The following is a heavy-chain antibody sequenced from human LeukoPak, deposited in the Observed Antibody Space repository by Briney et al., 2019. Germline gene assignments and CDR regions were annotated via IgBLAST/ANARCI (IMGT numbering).Heavy chain of an antibody. V-gene: IGHV3-23*01. J-gene: IGHJ4*02. CDR1: GFTFSSYA. CDR2: IAGSGGFT. CDR3: VRSAYLDGRDYYYDY. Sequence: GGFLRLSCAASGFTFSSYAMNWVRQAPGKGLEWVAVIAGSGGFTNYADSAKGRFTISRDNSKNTLYLQMNSLRAEDTAVYYCVRSAYLDGRDYYYDYWGQGTLVTVSS. D-gene: IGHD5-24*01.